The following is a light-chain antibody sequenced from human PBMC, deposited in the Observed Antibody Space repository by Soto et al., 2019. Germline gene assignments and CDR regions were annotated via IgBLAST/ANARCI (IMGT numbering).Light chain of an antibody. Sequence: DIQMTQSPSSLSASVGDRVTITCRASQGISNYLAWYQQKPGKVPKLLIYAASTLQSGVPSRFSGSGSGTDFNLTISSLQPEDVAAYYCQKYNSAPCSLFGGGTKVEIK. CDR1: QGISNY. V-gene: IGKV1-27*01. CDR2: AAS. CDR3: QKYNSAPCSL. J-gene: IGKJ4*01.